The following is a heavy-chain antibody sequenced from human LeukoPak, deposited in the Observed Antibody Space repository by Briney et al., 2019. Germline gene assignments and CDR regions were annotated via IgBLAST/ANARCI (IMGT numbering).Heavy chain of an antibody. CDR3: ATPSLLVRAFDI. D-gene: IGHD1-26*01. J-gene: IGHJ3*02. Sequence: PSETLSLTCTVSGGSISSSGYYWNWLRQPPGKGLEWIGYIYYSGSTNYNPALKSRVTISVDTSKNQFSLKLSSVTAEDTAVYYCATPSLLVRAFDIWGQGTMVTVSS. CDR2: IYYSGST. CDR1: GGSISSSGYY. V-gene: IGHV4-61*08.